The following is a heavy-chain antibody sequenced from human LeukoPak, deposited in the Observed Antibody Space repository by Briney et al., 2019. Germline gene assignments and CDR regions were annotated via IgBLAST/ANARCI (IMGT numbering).Heavy chain of an antibody. J-gene: IGHJ5*02. V-gene: IGHV3-23*01. D-gene: IGHD2-2*01. CDR3: AKDRGVPAAFYWFDP. CDR2: ISGSGGST. Sequence: PGGSLRLSCAASGFTFSSYAMSWVRQAPGKGLEWVSAISGSGGSTYYAASVKGRCTNSRDNSKNTLYLQMNSLRAEDTAVYYCAKDRGVPAAFYWFDPWGQGTLVTVSS. CDR1: GFTFSSYA.